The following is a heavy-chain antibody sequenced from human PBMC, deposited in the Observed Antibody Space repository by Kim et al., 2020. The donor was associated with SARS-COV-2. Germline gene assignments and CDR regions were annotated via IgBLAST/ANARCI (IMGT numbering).Heavy chain of an antibody. D-gene: IGHD3-16*01. CDR2: IYYSGST. J-gene: IGHJ4*02. V-gene: IGHV4-39*01. CDR3: ARHQYYDYIWGSYSRTLSDY. Sequence: SGTLSLTCTVSGGSISSSSYYWGWMRQPPGKGLEWIGSIYYSGSTYYNPALKSRVTISVDTSKHQFSLKLSSVTAADTAMYYCARHQYYDYIWGSYSRTLSDYWGQGTLVTVSS. CDR1: GGSISSSSYY.